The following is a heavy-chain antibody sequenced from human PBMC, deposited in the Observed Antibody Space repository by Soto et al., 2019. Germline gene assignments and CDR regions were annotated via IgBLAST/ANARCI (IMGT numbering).Heavy chain of an antibody. J-gene: IGHJ5*02. CDR2: IFYSGSA. Sequence: ASETLSLTCNVTGGSINSAGSYWSSIRQFPGKGLVWIGYIFYSGSAYYHPSLKSRASISVDRSKSQFSLKVNSVTAADTAVYYCVRGNDNYDFWNKWSLDPWGQGTLVTVSS. CDR3: VRGNDNYDFWNKWSLDP. D-gene: IGHD3-3*01. V-gene: IGHV4-31*03. CDR1: GGSINSAGSY.